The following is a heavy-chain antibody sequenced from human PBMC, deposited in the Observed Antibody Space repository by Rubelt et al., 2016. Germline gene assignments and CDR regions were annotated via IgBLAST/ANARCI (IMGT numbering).Heavy chain of an antibody. CDR1: GFSLSTSGVG. Sequence: QITLKESGPTLVKPTQTLTLTCTFSGFSLSTSGVGVGWIRQPPGKALEWLALIYWDDDKRYSPSLKSRLTITKDTSKKQVVLTMTNMDPVDTATYYCAHAVPEYYGSGSYYKPPLYFDYWGQGTLVTVSS. CDR2: IYWDDDK. D-gene: IGHD3-10*01. CDR3: AHAVPEYYGSGSYYKPPLYFDY. J-gene: IGHJ4*02. V-gene: IGHV2-5*02.